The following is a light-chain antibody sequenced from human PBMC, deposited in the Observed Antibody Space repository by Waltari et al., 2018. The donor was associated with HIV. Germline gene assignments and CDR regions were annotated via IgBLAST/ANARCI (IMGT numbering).Light chain of an antibody. CDR1: QSVLYSSNNKNY. CDR3: HQYYTTPWT. CDR2: WAS. J-gene: IGKJ1*01. Sequence: DIVMTQSPDSLAVSLGERATINCKSSQSVLYSSNNKNYLAWYQQKPGQPPRMIIYWASSRESGVPDRFSGSGSGTDFTLTISSLQAEDVAVYHCHQYYTTPWTFGQGTKVEMK. V-gene: IGKV4-1*01.